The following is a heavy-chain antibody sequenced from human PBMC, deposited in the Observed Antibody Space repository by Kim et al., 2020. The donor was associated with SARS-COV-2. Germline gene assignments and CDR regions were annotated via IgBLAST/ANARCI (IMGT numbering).Heavy chain of an antibody. Sequence: PDPWQGRITISRDNSKTTLYLQMNSLRAEDTAVYYCARTPLFYDSAYFDYWGQGTLVTVSS. D-gene: IGHD3-22*01. J-gene: IGHJ4*02. V-gene: IGHV3-66*01. CDR3: ARTPLFYDSAYFDY.